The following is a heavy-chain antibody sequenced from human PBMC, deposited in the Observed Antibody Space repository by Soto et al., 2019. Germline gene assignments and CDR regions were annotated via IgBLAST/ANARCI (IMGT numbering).Heavy chain of an antibody. CDR3: AKCPHPELNSFFCFDV. CDR2: ISYDGSNK. D-gene: IGHD1-7*01. V-gene: IGHV3-30*18. Sequence: PGGSLRLSCAASGFTFSSYGMHWVRQAPGKGLEWVAVISYDGSNKYYADSVKGRFTISRDNSKNTLYLQMNSLRAEDTAVYYCAKCPHPELNSFFCFDVWGQGTLVTVSS. CDR1: GFTFSSYG. J-gene: IGHJ4*02.